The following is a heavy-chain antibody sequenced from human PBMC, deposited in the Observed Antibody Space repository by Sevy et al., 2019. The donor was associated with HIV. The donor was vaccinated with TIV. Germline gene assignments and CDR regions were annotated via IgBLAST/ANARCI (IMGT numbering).Heavy chain of an antibody. CDR3: ANSVARYEGSSWLYYYYLMDV. V-gene: IGHV3-30*18. Sequence: GGFLRLSCVASGFTFSRVGMHWVRQAPGKGLEWVAIISNDGSDKQYADSVKGRFTISRDNSKDTLYLQMNSLRLEDTAVYYCANSVARYEGSSWLYYYYLMDVWGQGATVTVSS. D-gene: IGHD6-13*01. CDR1: GFTFSRVG. J-gene: IGHJ6*02. CDR2: ISNDGSDK.